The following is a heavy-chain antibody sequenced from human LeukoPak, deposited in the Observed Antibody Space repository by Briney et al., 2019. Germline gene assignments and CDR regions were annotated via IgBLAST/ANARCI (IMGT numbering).Heavy chain of an antibody. J-gene: IGHJ4*02. CDR3: AREGGYCSSTSCYTGHFDY. Sequence: SETLSLTCTVSGGSISSYYWSWIRQPPGKGLEWIGYFYYSGSTNYNPSLKSRVTISVDTSKNQFSLKLSSVTAADTAVYYCAREGGYCSSTSCYTGHFDYWGQGTLVTVSS. CDR2: FYYSGST. CDR1: GGSISSYY. D-gene: IGHD2-2*02. V-gene: IGHV4-59*01.